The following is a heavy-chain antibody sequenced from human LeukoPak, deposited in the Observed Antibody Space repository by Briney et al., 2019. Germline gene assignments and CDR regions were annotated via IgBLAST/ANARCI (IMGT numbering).Heavy chain of an antibody. Sequence: PGGSLRLSCAASGFTFSFYPMHWVRQAPGKGLEYVSGISSNGGSTYYANSVKGRFTISRDNSKNTLYLQMGSLRAEDMAVYYCAREDDSSLLDYWGQGTLVTVSS. CDR2: ISSNGGST. CDR1: GFTFSFYP. J-gene: IGHJ4*02. CDR3: AREDDSSLLDY. D-gene: IGHD3-22*01. V-gene: IGHV3-64*01.